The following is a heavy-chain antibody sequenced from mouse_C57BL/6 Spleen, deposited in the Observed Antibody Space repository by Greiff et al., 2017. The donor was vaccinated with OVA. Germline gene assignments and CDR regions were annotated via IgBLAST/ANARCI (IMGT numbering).Heavy chain of an antibody. J-gene: IGHJ2*01. CDR1: GFNIKDDY. V-gene: IGHV14-4*01. CDR3: TTRTTVVAPYYFDY. Sequence: EVQLVESGAELVRPGASVKLSCTASGFNIKDDYMHWVKQRPEQGLEWIGWIDPENGDTEYASKFQGKATITADTSSNTAYLQLSSLTSEDTAVYYCTTRTTVVAPYYFDYWGQGTTLTVSS. CDR2: IDPENGDT. D-gene: IGHD1-1*01.